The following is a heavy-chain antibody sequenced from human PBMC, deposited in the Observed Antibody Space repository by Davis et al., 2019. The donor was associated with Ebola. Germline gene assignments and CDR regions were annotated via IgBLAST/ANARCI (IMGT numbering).Heavy chain of an antibody. CDR2: IYHSGST. Sequence: SETLSLTCTVSGGSISNYYWSWIRQPPGKGLEWIGYIYHSGSTNYNPSLKSRVTFSIDPSRNQFSLKLSSVTAADRALYYCARVRDSGSLLPSFAVDYWGQGALVSVSS. V-gene: IGHV4-59*01. J-gene: IGHJ4*02. CDR1: GGSISNYY. D-gene: IGHD1-26*01. CDR3: ARVRDSGSLLPSFAVDY.